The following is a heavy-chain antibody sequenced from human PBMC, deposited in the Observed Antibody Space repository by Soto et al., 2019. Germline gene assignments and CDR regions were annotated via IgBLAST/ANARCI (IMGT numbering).Heavy chain of an antibody. CDR1: GFTFSSYA. CDR2: ISGSGGST. Sequence: PGGSLRLSCAASGFTFSSYAMSWVRQAPGKGLEWVSAISGSGGSTYYADSVKGRFTISRDNSKNTLYLQMNSLRAEDTAVYYCAKGPIAAAGDELNSLGEYYFDYWGQGTLVTVSS. V-gene: IGHV3-23*01. CDR3: AKGPIAAAGDELNSLGEYYFDY. J-gene: IGHJ4*02. D-gene: IGHD6-13*01.